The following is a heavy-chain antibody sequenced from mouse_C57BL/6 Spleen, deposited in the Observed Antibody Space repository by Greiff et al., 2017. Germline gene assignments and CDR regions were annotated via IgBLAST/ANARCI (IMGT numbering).Heavy chain of an antibody. CDR2: IYPRSGNT. CDR1: GYTFTSYG. Sequence: VQLQQSGAELARPGASVKLSCKASGYTFTSYGISWVKQRTGQGLEWIGEIYPRSGNTYYNEKFKGKATLTADKSSSTAYMELRSLTSADSAVYFCARSRLPYVYFDCWGQGTTLTVSS. D-gene: IGHD1-1*01. V-gene: IGHV1-81*01. J-gene: IGHJ2*01. CDR3: ARSRLPYVYFDC.